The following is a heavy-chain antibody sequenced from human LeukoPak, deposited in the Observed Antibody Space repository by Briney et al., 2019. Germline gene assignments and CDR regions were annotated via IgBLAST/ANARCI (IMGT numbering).Heavy chain of an antibody. Sequence: GGSLRLSCAASGFTFSSYAVSWVRQAPGKGLEWVSVISATATYYADSVKGRFTISRDTSRNTPYLQMNSLRADDTAVYYCAKGQGSGSYPFDYWGQGTLVTVSS. CDR2: ISATAT. CDR1: GFTFSSYA. V-gene: IGHV3-23*01. D-gene: IGHD3-16*02. CDR3: AKGQGSGSYPFDY. J-gene: IGHJ4*02.